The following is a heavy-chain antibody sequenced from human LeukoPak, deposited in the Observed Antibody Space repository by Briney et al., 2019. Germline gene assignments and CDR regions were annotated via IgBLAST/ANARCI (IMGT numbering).Heavy chain of an antibody. CDR2: IYYSGST. CDR3: ARRHCSSTSCHYYMDV. J-gene: IGHJ6*03. Sequence: SETLSLTCTVSGGSISSYYRSWIRQPPGKGLEWIAYIYYSGSTNYNPSLKSRVTISVDTSKNQFSLKLSSVTAADTAVYYCARRHCSSTSCHYYMDVWGKGTTVTVSS. D-gene: IGHD2-2*01. V-gene: IGHV4-59*08. CDR1: GGSISSYY.